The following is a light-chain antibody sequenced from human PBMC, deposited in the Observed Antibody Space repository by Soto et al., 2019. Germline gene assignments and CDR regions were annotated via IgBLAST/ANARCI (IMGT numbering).Light chain of an antibody. CDR2: EAS. Sequence: DIQMTQSPSSLSASVGDRVTITCRASQSISSYLNWYQQKPGKDPKLLIYEASTLQSGVPSRFSGSGSGTDFNLTISRLQTEDFATYYCQQLNSYTITFGQGTRVEIK. CDR3: QQLNSYTIT. CDR1: QSISSY. V-gene: IGKV1-39*01. J-gene: IGKJ5*01.